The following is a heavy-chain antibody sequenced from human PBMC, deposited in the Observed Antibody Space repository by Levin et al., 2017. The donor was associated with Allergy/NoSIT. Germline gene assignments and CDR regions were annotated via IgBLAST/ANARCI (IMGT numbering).Heavy chain of an antibody. CDR3: ARSLGGGDYYYYMDV. Sequence: GGSLRLSCAASGFTFSSYAMHWVRQAPGKGLEWVAVISYDGSNKYYADSVKGRFTISRDNSKNTLYLQMNSLRAEDTAVYYCARSLGGGDYYYYMDVWGKGTTVTVSS. V-gene: IGHV3-30-3*01. CDR2: ISYDGSNK. D-gene: IGHD1-26*01. CDR1: GFTFSSYA. J-gene: IGHJ6*03.